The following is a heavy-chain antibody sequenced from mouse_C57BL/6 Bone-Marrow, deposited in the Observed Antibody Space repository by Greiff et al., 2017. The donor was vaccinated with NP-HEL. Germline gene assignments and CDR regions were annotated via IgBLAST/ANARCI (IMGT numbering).Heavy chain of an antibody. D-gene: IGHD2-12*01. CDR1: GFTFSDYG. V-gene: IGHV5-17*01. J-gene: IGHJ4*01. CDR3: ARRYRGLYYYAMDY. Sequence: EVHLVESGGGLVKPGGSLKLSCAASGFTFSDYGMHWVRQAPEKGLEWVAYISSGSSTIYYADTVKGRFTISRDNAKNTLFVQMTSLRSEDTAMYYCARRYRGLYYYAMDYWGQGTSVTVSS. CDR2: ISSGSSTI.